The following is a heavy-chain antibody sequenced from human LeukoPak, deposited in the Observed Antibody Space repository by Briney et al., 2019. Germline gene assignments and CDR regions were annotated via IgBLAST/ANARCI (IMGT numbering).Heavy chain of an antibody. Sequence: GGSLRLSCAASGFTFSDYYMDWIRQAPGKGLEWVSYISTTGSYTNYADSVKGRFTISKDNAKNSLYLQMNSLRAEDTAVYYCARDWGSGITIFWDYWGQGTLVTVSS. J-gene: IGHJ4*02. CDR1: GFTFSDYY. D-gene: IGHD3-9*01. CDR2: ISTTGSYT. CDR3: ARDWGSGITIFWDY. V-gene: IGHV3-11*06.